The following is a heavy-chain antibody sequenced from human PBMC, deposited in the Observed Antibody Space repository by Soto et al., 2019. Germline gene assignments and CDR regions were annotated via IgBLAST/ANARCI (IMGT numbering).Heavy chain of an antibody. CDR1: GGTFSSYA. V-gene: IGHV1-69*12. Sequence: QVQLVQSGAEVKKPGSSVKVSCKASGGTFSSYAINWVRQAPGQGLEWMGGIIRIFGTPDYAQRFQGRATITADESTSTAYMELSSVRSEDTAVYYCARQGSNEYYYYGMDVWGQGTTVTVSS. J-gene: IGHJ6*02. CDR2: IIRIFGTP. D-gene: IGHD3-10*01. CDR3: ARQGSNEYYYYGMDV.